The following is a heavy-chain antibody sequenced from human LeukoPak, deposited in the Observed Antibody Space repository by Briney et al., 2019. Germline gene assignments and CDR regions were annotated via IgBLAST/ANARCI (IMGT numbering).Heavy chain of an antibody. CDR1: GSTFSSYA. V-gene: IGHV1-69*04. CDR3: ARGLAAIAAAGNYYYYGMDV. Sequence: ASVKVSCKASGSTFSSYAISWVRQAPGQGLEWMGRIIPILGIANYAQKFQGRVTITADKSTSTAYMELSSLRSEDTAVYYCARGLAAIAAAGNYYYYGMDVWGQGTTVTVSS. CDR2: IIPILGIA. J-gene: IGHJ6*02. D-gene: IGHD6-13*01.